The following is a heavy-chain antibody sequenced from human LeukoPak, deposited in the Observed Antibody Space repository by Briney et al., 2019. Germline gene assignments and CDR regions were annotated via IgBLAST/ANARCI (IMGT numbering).Heavy chain of an antibody. CDR3: AKRNKGRNWNDVLNWFDP. Sequence: GGSLRLSCAASGFTFSSYAMHWVRQAPGKGLEWVAVISYDGSNKYYADSVKGRFTISRDNSKNTLYLQMNSLRAEDTAVYYCAKRNKGRNWNDVLNWFDPWGQGTLVTVSS. D-gene: IGHD1-1*01. J-gene: IGHJ5*02. CDR2: ISYDGSNK. CDR1: GFTFSSYA. V-gene: IGHV3-30-3*02.